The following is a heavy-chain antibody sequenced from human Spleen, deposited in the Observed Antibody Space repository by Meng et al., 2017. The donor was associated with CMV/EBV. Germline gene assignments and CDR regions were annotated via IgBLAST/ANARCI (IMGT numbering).Heavy chain of an antibody. CDR2: IYYSGST. Sequence: GSLRLSCTVSGGSISSSSYYWGWIRQPPGKGLEWIGSIYYSGSTYYNPSLKSRVTISVDTSKNQFSLKLSSVTAADTAVYYCARGRIFGAKKPGSSYYYYGMDVWGQGTTVTVSS. CDR3: ARGRIFGAKKPGSSYYYYGMDV. J-gene: IGHJ6*02. D-gene: IGHD3-3*01. V-gene: IGHV4-39*07. CDR1: GGSISSSSYY.